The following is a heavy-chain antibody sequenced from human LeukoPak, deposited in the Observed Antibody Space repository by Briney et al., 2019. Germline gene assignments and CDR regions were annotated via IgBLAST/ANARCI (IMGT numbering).Heavy chain of an antibody. Sequence: PGGSLRLSCAASGFTFSSYAMSWVRQAPGKGLEWVSAISGSGGSTYYADSVKGRFTISRDNSKNTLYLQMNSLRAVDTAVYYCAKNPLLWFGPPSEYYFDYWGQGTLVTVSS. CDR1: GFTFSSYA. CDR2: ISGSGGST. D-gene: IGHD3-10*01. V-gene: IGHV3-23*01. J-gene: IGHJ4*02. CDR3: AKNPLLWFGPPSEYYFDY.